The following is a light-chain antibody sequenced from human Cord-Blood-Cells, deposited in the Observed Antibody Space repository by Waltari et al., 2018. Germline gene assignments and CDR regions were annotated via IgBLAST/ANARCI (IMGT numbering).Light chain of an antibody. CDR3: QQYYSTPLT. Sequence: DIVMTQSPDSLPVSLGERATINCKSSQSVLYSSNNKNYLAWYQQKPGQPPKLFIFWASTRESGVPERFRGGGSETDFSLTISSLQAEDVAVYYCQQYYSTPLTFGPGTKVEIK. V-gene: IGKV4-1*01. CDR2: WAS. CDR1: QSVLYSSNNKNY. J-gene: IGKJ3*01.